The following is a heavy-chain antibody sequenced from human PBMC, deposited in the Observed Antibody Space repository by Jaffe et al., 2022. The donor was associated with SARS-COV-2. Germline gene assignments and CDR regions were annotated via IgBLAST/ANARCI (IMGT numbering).Heavy chain of an antibody. V-gene: IGHV4-39*01. CDR3: ADTGYSSGWYGY. D-gene: IGHD6-19*01. Sequence: QLQLQESGPGLVKPSETLSLTCTVSGGSISSSSYYWGWIRQPPGKGLEWIGSIYYSGSTYYNPSLKSRVTISVDTSKNQFSLKLSSVTAADTAVYYCADTGYSSGWYGYWGQGTLVTVSS. CDR1: GGSISSSSYY. J-gene: IGHJ4*02. CDR2: IYYSGST.